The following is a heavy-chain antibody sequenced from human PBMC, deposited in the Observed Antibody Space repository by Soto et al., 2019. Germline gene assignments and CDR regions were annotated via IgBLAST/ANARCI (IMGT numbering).Heavy chain of an antibody. J-gene: IGHJ4*02. V-gene: IGHV4-34*01. D-gene: IGHD2-15*01. CDR2: INHSGRT. CDR1: GGSFSGYY. Sequence: QVQLQQWCAGLLKPSETLSLTCAVYGGSFSGYYWSWIRQPPGKGLEWIGEINHSGRTNYNPSLKSRVTISVDTSKNQFSLKLSSVTAADTAVYYCARGGAYCSGGSCYPPQFDYWGQGTLVTVSS. CDR3: ARGGAYCSGGSCYPPQFDY.